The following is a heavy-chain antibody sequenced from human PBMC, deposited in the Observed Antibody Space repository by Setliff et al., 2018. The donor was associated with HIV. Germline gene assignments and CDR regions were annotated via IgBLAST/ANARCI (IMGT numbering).Heavy chain of an antibody. CDR2: IKQDGSEK. D-gene: IGHD3-16*02. CDR3: ARDPRASYLSYYYYHYLDV. Sequence: GESLKISCAASGFTFSSCWVTWVRQGPGKGLEWVANIKQDGSEKYYVDSVKGRFTISRDNAKNSLFLQMNSLTAEDTAVYYCARDPRASYLSYYYYHYLDVWGKGTTVTVSS. CDR1: GFTFSSCW. J-gene: IGHJ6*03. V-gene: IGHV3-7*01.